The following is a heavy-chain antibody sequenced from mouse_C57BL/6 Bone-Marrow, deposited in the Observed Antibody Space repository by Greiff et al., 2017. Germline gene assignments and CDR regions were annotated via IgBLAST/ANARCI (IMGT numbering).Heavy chain of an antibody. Sequence: VQLQQPGPVLVKPGASVKMSCKASGYTFTDYYMNWVKQSHGKSLEWIGVINPYNGGTSYNQKFKGKATLTVDKSSSTAYMELNSLTSEDSAVYYCARPIYYDYDWFAYWGQGTLVTVSA. J-gene: IGHJ3*01. CDR2: INPYNGGT. V-gene: IGHV1-19*01. D-gene: IGHD2-4*01. CDR3: ARPIYYDYDWFAY. CDR1: GYTFTDYY.